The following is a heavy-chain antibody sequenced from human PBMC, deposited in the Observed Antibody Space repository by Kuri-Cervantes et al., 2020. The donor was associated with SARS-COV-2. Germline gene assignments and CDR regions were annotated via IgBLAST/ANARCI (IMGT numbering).Heavy chain of an antibody. D-gene: IGHD6-13*01. J-gene: IGHJ2*01. V-gene: IGHV3-72*01. CDR2: TRNKANSYTT. CDR3: ARISGSSSWDWYFDL. Sequence: GGSLRLSCAASGFTFSDYYVSWIRQAPGKGLEWVGRTRNKANSYTTEYAASVKGRFTISRDDSKNSLYLQMNSLKTEDTAVYYCARISGSSSWDWYFDLWGRGTLVTVSS. CDR1: GFTFSDYY.